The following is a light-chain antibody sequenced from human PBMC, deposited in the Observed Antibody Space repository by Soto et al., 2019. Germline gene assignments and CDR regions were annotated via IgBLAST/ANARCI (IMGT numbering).Light chain of an antibody. CDR1: SSDVGGYNY. Sequence: QSALTQPPSASGSPGQSVTISCTGTSSDVGGYNYVSWYQQHPGKAPKLMIYEVSKRPSGVPDRFSGSKSGNTASLTVSGLQAEDEADYYCSSYAGSNNVRGDVFGTGTKVTVL. J-gene: IGLJ1*01. CDR2: EVS. V-gene: IGLV2-8*01. CDR3: SSYAGSNNVRGDV.